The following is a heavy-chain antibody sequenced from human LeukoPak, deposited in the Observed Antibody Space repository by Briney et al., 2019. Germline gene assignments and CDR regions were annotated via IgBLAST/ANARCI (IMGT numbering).Heavy chain of an antibody. V-gene: IGHV4-4*09. D-gene: IGHD7-27*01. CDR2: IYTSGST. Sequence: PSETLSLTCTVPGGSISSYYWSWIRQPPGKGLEWIGYIYTSGSTNYNPSLKSRVTISVDTSKNQFSLKLSSVTAADTAVYYCARQVPSNWGSVDYWGQGTLVTVSS. CDR3: ARQVPSNWGSVDY. CDR1: GGSISSYY. J-gene: IGHJ4*02.